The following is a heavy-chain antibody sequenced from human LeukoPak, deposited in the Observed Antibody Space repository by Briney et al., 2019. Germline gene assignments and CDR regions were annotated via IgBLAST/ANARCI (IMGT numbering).Heavy chain of an antibody. J-gene: IGHJ4*02. V-gene: IGHV1-46*01. CDR1: GYTFTSYY. D-gene: IGHD3-22*01. CDR3: ARDQYDSSGYFLGNDY. CDR2: INPSGGST. Sequence: ASVTVSFTASGYTFTSYYMHWVRQAPGQGLEWMGIINPSGGSTSYAQKFQGRVTMTRDTSKNQFSLKLSSVTAADTAVYYCARDQYDSSGYFLGNDYWGQGILVTVSS.